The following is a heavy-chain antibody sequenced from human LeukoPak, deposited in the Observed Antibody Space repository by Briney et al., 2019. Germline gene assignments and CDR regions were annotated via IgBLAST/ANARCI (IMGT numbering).Heavy chain of an antibody. Sequence: PGGSLRLSCAASGLTVSSNYMSWVRQAPGKGLEWVSVIYSGGSTYYADSVKGRFTISRHNSKNTLYLQMNSLRAEDTAVYYCARGSTFYDSSGHSFDYWGQGTLVTVSS. V-gene: IGHV3-53*04. J-gene: IGHJ4*02. CDR3: ARGSTFYDSSGHSFDY. CDR2: IYSGGST. CDR1: GLTVSSNY. D-gene: IGHD3-22*01.